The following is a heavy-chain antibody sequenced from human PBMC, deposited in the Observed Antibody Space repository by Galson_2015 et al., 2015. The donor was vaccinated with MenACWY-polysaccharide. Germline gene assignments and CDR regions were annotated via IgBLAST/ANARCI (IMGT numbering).Heavy chain of an antibody. J-gene: IGHJ6*02. CDR3: ARVAVAGTRADYYLHGMDV. Sequence: SLRLSCAASGFTFSSYWMSWVRQAPGKGLEWVANIKQDGSEKYYVDSVKGRFTISRDNAKNSLYLQMNSLRAEDTAVYYCARVAVAGTRADYYLHGMDVWAKGPRSPSP. CDR1: GFTFSSYW. D-gene: IGHD6-19*01. V-gene: IGHV3-7*01. CDR2: IKQDGSEK.